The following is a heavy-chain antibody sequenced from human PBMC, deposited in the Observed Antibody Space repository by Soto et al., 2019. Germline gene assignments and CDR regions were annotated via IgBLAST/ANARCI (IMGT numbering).Heavy chain of an antibody. CDR1: GFTFSSYG. J-gene: IGHJ4*02. Sequence: GGSLRLSCAASGFTFSSYGMHWVRQAPGKGLEWVAVISYDGSNKYYADSVKGRFTISRDNSKNTLYLQMNSLRAEDTAVYYCAKDGDSSGFFDYWGQGTLVTVSS. V-gene: IGHV3-30*18. CDR3: AKDGDSSGFFDY. D-gene: IGHD3-22*01. CDR2: ISYDGSNK.